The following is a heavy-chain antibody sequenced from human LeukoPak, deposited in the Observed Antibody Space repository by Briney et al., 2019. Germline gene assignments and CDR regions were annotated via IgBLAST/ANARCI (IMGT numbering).Heavy chain of an antibody. CDR2: VHYGGST. V-gene: IGHV4-39*01. J-gene: IGHJ4*02. Sequence: PSETLSLTCTVSGGSISSSSYYWGWIRQPPGKGLEWIGSVHYGGSTYYNPSLKSRVTISVDTSKNQFSLKLSSVTAADTAVYYCSVFDYWGQGTLVTVYS. CDR1: GGSISSSSYY. CDR3: SVFDY.